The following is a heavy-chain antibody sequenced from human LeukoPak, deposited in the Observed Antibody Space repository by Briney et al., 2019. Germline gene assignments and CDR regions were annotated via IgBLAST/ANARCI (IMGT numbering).Heavy chain of an antibody. V-gene: IGHV4-30-4*01. CDR2: IYYSGST. J-gene: IGHJ4*02. CDR3: ARGKKVTEVGATEYDY. Sequence: SGTLSLTCTVSGGSISSGDYYWSWIRQPPGKGLEWIGYIYYSGSTYYNPSLKSRVTISVDTSKNQFSLKLSSVTAADTAVYYCARGKKVTEVGATEYDYWGQGTLVTVSS. D-gene: IGHD1-26*01. CDR1: GGSISSGDYY.